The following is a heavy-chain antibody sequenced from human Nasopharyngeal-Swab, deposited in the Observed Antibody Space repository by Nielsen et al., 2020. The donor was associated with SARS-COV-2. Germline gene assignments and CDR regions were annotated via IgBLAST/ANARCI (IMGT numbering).Heavy chain of an antibody. Sequence: SETLSLTCTVSGGSISSSSYYWGWIRQPPGKGLDWIGRIYYSGSTYYNPSLKSRVTISVDTSKNQFSLKLSSVTAADTAVYYCARDSIVLMVYAIRDTGGWYFDLWGRGTLVTVSS. CDR2: IYYSGST. V-gene: IGHV4-39*07. CDR3: ARDSIVLMVYAIRDTGGWYFDL. D-gene: IGHD2-8*01. CDR1: GGSISSSSYY. J-gene: IGHJ2*01.